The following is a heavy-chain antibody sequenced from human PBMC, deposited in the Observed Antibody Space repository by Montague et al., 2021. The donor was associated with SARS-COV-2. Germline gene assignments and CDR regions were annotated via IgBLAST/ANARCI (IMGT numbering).Heavy chain of an antibody. CDR2: IWYDGSNK. CDR1: GFTFSSYG. D-gene: IGHD3/OR15-3a*01. Sequence: SLRLSCAASGFTFSSYGMHWVRQAPGKGLEWVAVIWYDGSNKYYADSVKGRFTISRDNSENTLYLQMNSLRAEDTAVYYCARDPIGLDAYFDYWGQGTLVTVSS. V-gene: IGHV3-33*08. CDR3: ARDPIGLDAYFDY. J-gene: IGHJ4*02.